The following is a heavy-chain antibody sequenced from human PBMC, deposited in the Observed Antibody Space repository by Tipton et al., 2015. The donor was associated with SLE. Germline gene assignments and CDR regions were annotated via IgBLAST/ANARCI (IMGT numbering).Heavy chain of an antibody. Sequence: GSLRLSCAASGFTFSSYWMHWVRQAPGKGLVWVSRINTDGSTTTYADSVKGRFTISRDNAKNTLYLQMNSLRAEDTAVYYCARDIWGSSSFFDYWGQGTLVTVSS. D-gene: IGHD3-16*01. CDR2: INTDGSTT. J-gene: IGHJ4*02. V-gene: IGHV3-74*01. CDR3: ARDIWGSSSFFDY. CDR1: GFTFSSYW.